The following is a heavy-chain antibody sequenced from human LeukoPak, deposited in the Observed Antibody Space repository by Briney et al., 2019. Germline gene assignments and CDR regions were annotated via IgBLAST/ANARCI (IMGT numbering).Heavy chain of an antibody. V-gene: IGHV4-4*02. J-gene: IGHJ4*02. D-gene: IGHD5-18*01. CDR2: IYHSGST. CDR3: ARGGGTAMVRRYFDY. CDR1: GGSISSSNW. Sequence: SETLSLTCAVSGGSISSSNWWSWVRQPPGQGLAWIGEIYHSGSTNYNPSLKSRVTISVDKSKNQFSLKLSSVTAADTAVCYCARGGGTAMVRRYFDYWGQGTLVTVSS.